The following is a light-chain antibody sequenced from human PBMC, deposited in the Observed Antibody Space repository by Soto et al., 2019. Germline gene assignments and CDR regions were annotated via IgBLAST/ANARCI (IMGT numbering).Light chain of an antibody. J-gene: IGKJ1*01. Sequence: DVVMTQSPLSLPVTLGQPASISCRSSQSLLSSDGDTFLNWFHRRPGQSPRRLMYKVSNRDSGVTDRFSGSGSGTNFTLTISRVEAEDVGVYYCMQGTHWPPWTFGQGIKVEIK. CDR3: MQGTHWPPWT. CDR1: QSLLSSDGDTF. CDR2: KVS. V-gene: IGKV2-30*01.